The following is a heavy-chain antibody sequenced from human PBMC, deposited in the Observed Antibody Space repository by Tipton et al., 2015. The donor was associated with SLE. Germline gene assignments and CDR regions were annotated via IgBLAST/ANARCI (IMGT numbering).Heavy chain of an antibody. Sequence: LRLSCAASGFTFDDYAMHWIRQPPGKGLEWVGYIYYSGITNSNPSPKSRVTISVDTSKNHFSLKLSSVTAADTAVYYCARERDIAAAGNDAFDIWGQGKMVTVSS. V-gene: IGHV4-59*01. CDR3: ARERDIAAAGNDAFDI. CDR2: IYYSGIT. CDR1: GFTFDDYA. D-gene: IGHD6-13*01. J-gene: IGHJ3*02.